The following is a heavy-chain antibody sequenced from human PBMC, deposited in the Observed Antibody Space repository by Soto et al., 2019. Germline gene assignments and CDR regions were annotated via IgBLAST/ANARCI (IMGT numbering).Heavy chain of an antibody. CDR3: AREGAGTTALGS. CDR2: ISAYNGHT. D-gene: IGHD6-19*01. V-gene: IGHV1-18*01. CDR1: GYTFTNDG. Sequence: QVQLLQSGPEVKKPGASVQGSCKASGYTFTNDGFNRVRQAPGQGLEWMGWISAYNGHTKYSQIFQARVIMTTDTSTSTSYMELRSLTSDSTAVDYCAREGAGTTALGSWGPGPLVTVSS. J-gene: IGHJ5*01.